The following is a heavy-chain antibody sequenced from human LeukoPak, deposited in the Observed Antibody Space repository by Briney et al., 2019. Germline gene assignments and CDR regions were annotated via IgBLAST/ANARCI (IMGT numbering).Heavy chain of an antibody. CDR3: ARAYSPTTPFDY. V-gene: IGHV3-66*01. D-gene: IGHD6-13*01. J-gene: IGHJ4*02. CDR1: GFTVSANN. CDR2: VYSGGTT. Sequence: GGSLRLSCRVSGFTVSANNMNWVRQAPGKRMEWVSVVYSGGTTYYGDSVKGRFTISGDTSYNTVYLHMNSLRAEDTAVYYCARAYSPTTPFDYWGQGTLVTVSS.